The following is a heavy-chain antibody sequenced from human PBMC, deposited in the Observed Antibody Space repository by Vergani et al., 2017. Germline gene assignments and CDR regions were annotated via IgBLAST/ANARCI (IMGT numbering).Heavy chain of an antibody. J-gene: IGHJ5*02. Sequence: QVQLVQSGSELKKPGASVKVSCKAPGYTFTSYAMNWVRQAPGQGLEWMGWINTNTGNPTYAQGFTGRFVFSLDTSVSTAYLQSSSLKDEDTAVYYCARVEQVTMVRGVISSWFDPWGQGTLVTVSS. CDR2: INTNTGNP. CDR1: GYTFTSYA. V-gene: IGHV7-4-1*02. D-gene: IGHD3-10*01. CDR3: ARVEQVTMVRGVISSWFDP.